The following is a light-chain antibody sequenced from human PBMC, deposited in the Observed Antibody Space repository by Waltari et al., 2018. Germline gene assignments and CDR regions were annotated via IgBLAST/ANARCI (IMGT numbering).Light chain of an antibody. J-gene: IGKJ4*01. CDR3: QQFNSYPLT. CDR1: QGISSA. CDR2: DAS. V-gene: IGKV1-13*02. Sequence: AIQLTQSPSSLSASVGDRVTITCRASQGISSALAWYQLKPGKAPELLIYDASTLESGVPSRFSGSASGTDFTLTISSLQPEDFATYYCQQFNSYPLTFGGGTKVEIK.